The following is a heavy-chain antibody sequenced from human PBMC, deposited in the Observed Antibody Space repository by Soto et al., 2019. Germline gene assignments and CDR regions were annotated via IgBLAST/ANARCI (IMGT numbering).Heavy chain of an antibody. D-gene: IGHD2-2*02. CDR1: GYTFTSYG. CDR2: ISVYNGNT. J-gene: IGHJ6*02. V-gene: IGHV1-18*01. CDR3: ARAHQIIVPAAVPYHYVVDV. Sequence: QVQLVQSGAEVKKPGASVKVSCKSSGYTFTSYGISWMRLAPGQGLECMGWISVYNGNTNYAQNFQGRVTMTTDTSTSTAYMELRSLRSDDTAVYYCARAHQIIVPAAVPYHYVVDVWGQGTTVTVSS.